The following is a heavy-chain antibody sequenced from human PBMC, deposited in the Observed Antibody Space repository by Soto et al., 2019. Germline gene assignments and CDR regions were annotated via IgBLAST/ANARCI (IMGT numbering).Heavy chain of an antibody. CDR2: ISAYNGNT. Sequence: GASVKVSCKASGYTFTSYGISWVRQAPGQGLEWMGWISAYNGNTNYAQKLQGRVTMTTDTSTSTAYMELRSLRSDDTAVYYCASVAHIAVNYYFDYWGQGTLDTVSS. J-gene: IGHJ4*02. CDR3: ASVAHIAVNYYFDY. D-gene: IGHD6-19*01. CDR1: GYTFTSYG. V-gene: IGHV1-18*01.